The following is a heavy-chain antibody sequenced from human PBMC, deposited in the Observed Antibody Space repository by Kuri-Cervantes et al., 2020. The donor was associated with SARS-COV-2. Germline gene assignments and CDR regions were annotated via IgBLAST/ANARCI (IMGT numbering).Heavy chain of an antibody. CDR3: ARLDRGYCSSTSCYMGAFDI. D-gene: IGHD2-2*02. Sequence: GESLKISCKGSGYSFTSYWINWVRQMPGKGLEWMGIIYPGDSDTRYSPSFQGQVTISADKSISTAYLQWSSLKASDTAMYYCARLDRGYCSSTSCYMGAFDIWGQGTMVTVSS. J-gene: IGHJ3*02. CDR1: GYSFTSYW. V-gene: IGHV5-51*01. CDR2: IYPGDSDT.